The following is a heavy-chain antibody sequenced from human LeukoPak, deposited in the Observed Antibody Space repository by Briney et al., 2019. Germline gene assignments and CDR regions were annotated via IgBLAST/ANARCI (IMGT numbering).Heavy chain of an antibody. J-gene: IGHJ4*01. D-gene: IGHD3-3*01. CDR2: INADGVDT. CDR1: GFTLTIES. CDR3: VDDVDSGYDF. Sequence: GGSLRLSCAVSGFTLTIESTSWDRQAPGKGLEWVSGINADGVDTNSADSVKGRFTISRDNSKNTLFLQTINLTAAYSARYYCVDDVDSGYDFWGQGTLDAVSS. V-gene: IGHV3-23*01.